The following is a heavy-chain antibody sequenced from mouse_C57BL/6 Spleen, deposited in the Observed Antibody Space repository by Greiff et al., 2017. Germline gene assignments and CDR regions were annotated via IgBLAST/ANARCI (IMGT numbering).Heavy chain of an antibody. D-gene: IGHD2-5*01. V-gene: IGHV1-55*01. CDR2: IYPGSGST. CDR1: GYTFTSYW. CDR3: ARSDPLYYSNYYFDY. Sequence: QVQLQQPGAELVKPGASVKMSCKASGYTFTSYWITWLRQRPGQGLEWIGDIYPGSGSTNYHEKFKSKATLTVDTSSSTAYMQLSSLTSEDSAVYYCARSDPLYYSNYYFDYWGQGTTLTVSS. J-gene: IGHJ2*01.